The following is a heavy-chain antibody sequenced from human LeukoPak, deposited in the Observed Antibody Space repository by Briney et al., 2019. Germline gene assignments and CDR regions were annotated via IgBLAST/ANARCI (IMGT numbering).Heavy chain of an antibody. CDR1: GGSITSSSYY. Sequence: SETLSLTCTVSGGSITSSSYYWGWIRQPPGKGLEWIGSIYHSGSTYYNPSLKSRVTISVDTSKNQFSLKLSSVTAADTAVYYCARGIDNWFDPWGQGTLVTVSS. D-gene: IGHD2-15*01. CDR3: ARGIDNWFDP. V-gene: IGHV4-39*07. CDR2: IYHSGST. J-gene: IGHJ5*02.